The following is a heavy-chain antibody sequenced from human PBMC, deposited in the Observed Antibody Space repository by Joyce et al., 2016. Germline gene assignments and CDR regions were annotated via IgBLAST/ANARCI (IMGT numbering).Heavy chain of an antibody. Sequence: QVQLQQWGGGLLKPSETLSLTCAVYGGSFSGYYWSWIRQPPGKGLEWIGEVNHSGSTSYDESLKSQVTISVDTSKNQLSLNLTSVTAADTAVYFCARGLVVTGTRVRGYNYGYSSWGQGTLVTVSS. J-gene: IGHJ5*02. CDR1: GGSFSGYY. D-gene: IGHD5-18*01. V-gene: IGHV4-34*02. CDR2: VNHSGST. CDR3: ARGLVVTGTRVRGYNYGYSS.